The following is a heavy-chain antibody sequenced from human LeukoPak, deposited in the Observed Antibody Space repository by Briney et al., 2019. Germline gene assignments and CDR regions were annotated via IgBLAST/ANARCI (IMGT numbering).Heavy chain of an antibody. CDR1: GFTFSSYG. Sequence: PGGSLRLSCAASGFTFSSYGMSWVRQAPGKGLEWVSAISGGGGSTYYPDSVKGRFTISRDNSRNTLYLQMSSLRAEDTAVYHCAKKGGFSYGDPFDYWGQGTLVTVSS. V-gene: IGHV3-23*01. J-gene: IGHJ4*02. CDR2: ISGGGGST. D-gene: IGHD5-18*01. CDR3: AKKGGFSYGDPFDY.